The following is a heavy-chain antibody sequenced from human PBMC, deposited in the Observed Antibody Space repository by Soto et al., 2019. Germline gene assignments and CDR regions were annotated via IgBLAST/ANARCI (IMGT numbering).Heavy chain of an antibody. J-gene: IGHJ5*01. CDR3: AHNFLGSGSYTGDRFDS. D-gene: IGHD3-10*01. Sequence: QITLKESGPTLVKPTQTLTLTCSFSGFSLSSNGVGVGWIRQPPGKALEFLALAYWDDDKRYSPSLKSRLTINQDTSKIQVVLTRTNMDPVDTATYYCAHNFLGSGSYTGDRFDSWGQGTLVTVSS. CDR1: GFSLSSNGVG. CDR2: AYWDDDK. V-gene: IGHV2-5*02.